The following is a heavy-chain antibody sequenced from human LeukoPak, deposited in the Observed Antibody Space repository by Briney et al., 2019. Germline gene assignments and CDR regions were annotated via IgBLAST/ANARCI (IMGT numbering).Heavy chain of an antibody. Sequence: GGSLRLSCSASGFTFSGYSMGWVRQAPGKGLQWVSSISGSGSITYYIDSVEGRFTISRDNSKNTLYLQMNSLRAEDTAVYYCAKIGVGPLQIDYWGQGTLVTVSS. CDR3: AKIGVGPLQIDY. D-gene: IGHD3-10*01. J-gene: IGHJ4*02. CDR2: ISGSGSIT. CDR1: GFTFSGYS. V-gene: IGHV3-23*01.